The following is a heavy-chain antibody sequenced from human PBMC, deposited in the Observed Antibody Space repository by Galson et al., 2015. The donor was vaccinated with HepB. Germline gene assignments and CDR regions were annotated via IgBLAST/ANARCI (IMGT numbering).Heavy chain of an antibody. D-gene: IGHD2/OR15-2a*01. Sequence: QSGAEVKKPGASVKVSCKASGGTFSSYAISWVRQAPGQGLEWMGGIIPIFGTANYAQKFQGRVTMTEDTSTDTAYMELSSLRSEDTAVYYCATGVPPFVNLDAFDIWGQGTMVTVSS. CDR2: IIPIFGTA. CDR3: ATGVPPFVNLDAFDI. CDR1: GGTFSSYA. J-gene: IGHJ3*02. V-gene: IGHV1-69*06.